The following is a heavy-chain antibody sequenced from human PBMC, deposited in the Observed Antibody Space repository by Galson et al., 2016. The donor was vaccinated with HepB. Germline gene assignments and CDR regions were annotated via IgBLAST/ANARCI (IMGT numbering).Heavy chain of an antibody. CDR1: GFSLSTSGMR. D-gene: IGHD6-13*01. V-gene: IGHV2-70*01. J-gene: IGHJ6*02. Sequence: PALVKPTQTLTLTCTFSGFSLSTSGMRVIWIRQPPGKALEWLSLIDGGGDKYYSISLKTRLTISKDTSKNQVVLTMTNMDPVDTGTYYCARIRYTNTWYSCYYGMDVWGQGTAVTVSS. CDR2: IDGGGDK. CDR3: ARIRYTNTWYSCYYGMDV.